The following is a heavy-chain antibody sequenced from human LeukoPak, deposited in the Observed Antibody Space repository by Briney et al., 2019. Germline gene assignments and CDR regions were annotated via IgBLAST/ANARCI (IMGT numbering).Heavy chain of an antibody. J-gene: IGHJ4*02. V-gene: IGHV3-30*04. CDR3: ARSGYDFWSGYYTGLGPFDY. CDR2: ISYDGSNK. D-gene: IGHD3-3*01. Sequence: QPGRSLRLSCAASGFTFSSYAMHWVRQAPGKGLEWVAVISYDGSNKYYADSVKGRFTISRDNSKNTLYLQMNSLRAEDTAVYYCARSGYDFWSGYYTGLGPFDYWGQGTLVTVSS. CDR1: GFTFSSYA.